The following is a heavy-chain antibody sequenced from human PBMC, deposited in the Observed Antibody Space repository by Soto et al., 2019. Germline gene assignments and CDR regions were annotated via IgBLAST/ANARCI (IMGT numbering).Heavy chain of an antibody. V-gene: IGHV3-30*18. Sequence: QVQLVESGGGVVQPGRSLRLSCAASGFTFSSYGMHWVRQAPGKGLEWVAVISYDGSNKYYADSVKGRFTISRDNSKNTLYLQMNNLRAEDTAVYYCAKESYYDFWSGRGWFDPWGQGTLVTVSS. CDR1: GFTFSSYG. CDR2: ISYDGSNK. D-gene: IGHD3-3*01. J-gene: IGHJ5*02. CDR3: AKESYYDFWSGRGWFDP.